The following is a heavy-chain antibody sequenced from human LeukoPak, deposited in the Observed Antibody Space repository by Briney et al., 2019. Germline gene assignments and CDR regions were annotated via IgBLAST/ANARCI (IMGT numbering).Heavy chain of an antibody. D-gene: IGHD6-13*01. J-gene: IGHJ5*02. CDR3: ARGAPYSSSWFNWFDP. CDR1: GGSISSYY. CDR2: IYYSGST. Sequence: SEALSLTCTVSGGSISSYYWSWIRQPPGKGLEWIGYIYYSGSTNYNPSLKSRVTISVDTSKNQFSLKLSSVTAADTAVYYCARGAPYSSSWFNWFDPWGQGTLVTVSS. V-gene: IGHV4-59*01.